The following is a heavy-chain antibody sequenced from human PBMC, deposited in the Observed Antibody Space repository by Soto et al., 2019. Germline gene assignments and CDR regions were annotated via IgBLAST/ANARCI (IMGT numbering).Heavy chain of an antibody. V-gene: IGHV1-3*01. CDR1: GYTFTSYA. Sequence: QAQLVQSGAEVKKPGASVKVSCKASGYTFTSYAIHWVRQAPGQRLEWMGWINAGNGNTKYSQKFPDRVTITRDTSASTAYMDLSTLTSNATSVYYCPSHLVGWPDYWGQRPLVTVSS. J-gene: IGHJ4*02. CDR3: PSHLVGWPDY. D-gene: IGHD6-19*01. CDR2: INAGNGNT.